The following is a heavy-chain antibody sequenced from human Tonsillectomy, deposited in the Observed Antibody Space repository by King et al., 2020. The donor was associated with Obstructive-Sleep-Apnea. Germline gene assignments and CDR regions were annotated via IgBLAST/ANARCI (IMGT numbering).Heavy chain of an antibody. J-gene: IGHJ4*02. D-gene: IGHD1-26*01. CDR2: ISAYNDNT. CDR3: ARDLEAGGATDNAFGY. V-gene: IGHV1-18*04. CDR1: GYTFINYG. Sequence: QVQLVESGAEVKKPGASVKVSCKASGYTFINYGINWVRQAPGQGLEWMGWISAYNDNTNYAHNIYGRVTFTTDTSTRTAYMELRSLRSDDTAIYYCARDLEAGGATDNAFGYWGQGTLVTVSS.